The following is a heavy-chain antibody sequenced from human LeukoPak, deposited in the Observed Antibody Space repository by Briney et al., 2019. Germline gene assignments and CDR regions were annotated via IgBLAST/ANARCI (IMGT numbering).Heavy chain of an antibody. CDR1: GFTFSSYW. D-gene: IGHD3-3*01. CDR3: ARDQYDSWSRRGNFDS. J-gene: IGHJ4*02. CDR2: IKHDGSEK. Sequence: PGGSLRLSCAASGFTFSSYWMHWVRQAPGKGLEWVANIKHDGSEKNYVDSVKGRFTVSRDNTKNSLHLQMNSLRAEDTGVFYCARDQYDSWSRRGNFDSWGQGTLVIVSS. V-gene: IGHV3-7*03.